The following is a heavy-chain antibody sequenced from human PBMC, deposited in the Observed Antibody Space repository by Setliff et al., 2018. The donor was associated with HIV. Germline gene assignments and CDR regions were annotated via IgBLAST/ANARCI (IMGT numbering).Heavy chain of an antibody. V-gene: IGHV1-18*01. CDR3: ARVAWYYSFWSGLGDAFDI. D-gene: IGHD3-3*01. CDR2: ISAYSGNT. CDR1: GYTFTSYG. Sequence: GASVKVSCKASGYTFTSYGISWVRQAPGQGLEWMGWISAYSGNTNYAQKLQGRVTMTTDTSTSTAYMELRSLGSDDTAVYYCARVAWYYSFWSGLGDAFDIWGQGTMVTVS. J-gene: IGHJ3*02.